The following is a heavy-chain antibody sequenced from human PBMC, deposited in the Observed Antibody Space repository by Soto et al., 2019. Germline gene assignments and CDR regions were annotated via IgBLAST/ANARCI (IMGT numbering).Heavy chain of an antibody. V-gene: IGHV3-66*01. CDR3: ARFCSGGSCYSGGAFDI. D-gene: IGHD2-15*01. J-gene: IGHJ3*02. CDR1: GFTVSSNY. CDR2: IYSGGST. Sequence: GGSLRLSCAASGFTVSSNYMCWVRQALGKGREWDSVIYSGGSTYYSDSVNSKFTISRNNSKNTLYLQMNSLRAEYTAVYYCARFCSGGSCYSGGAFDIWGQGTMVTVSS.